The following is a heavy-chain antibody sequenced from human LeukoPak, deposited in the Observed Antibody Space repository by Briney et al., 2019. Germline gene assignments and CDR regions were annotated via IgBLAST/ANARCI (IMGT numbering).Heavy chain of an antibody. Sequence: GESLKISCAASGFTFTHFGMHWVRQAPGRGLEWVAFIDYDGSDKYYTDSVKGRFTISRDNSKNTLYLQMNSMRTEDTAVYYGARDGPAPSMTTVTSNYWGQGSLVTVSS. CDR3: ARDGPAPSMTTVTSNY. V-gene: IGHV3-30*02. CDR1: GFTFTHFG. CDR2: IDYDGSDK. D-gene: IGHD4-17*01. J-gene: IGHJ4*02.